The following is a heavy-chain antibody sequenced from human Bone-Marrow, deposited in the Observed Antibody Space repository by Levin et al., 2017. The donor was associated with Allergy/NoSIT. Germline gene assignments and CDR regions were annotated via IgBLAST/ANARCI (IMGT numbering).Heavy chain of an antibody. V-gene: IGHV3-15*01. CDR2: IKRKFEGGTT. J-gene: IGHJ6*02. CDR1: TFIFSNAW. Sequence: PWASVKVSCAVPTFIFSNAWMNWVRQAPGKGLEWVGRIKRKFEGGTTDYAAPVKGRFTISRDDSGNTLFLQMNGLKTEDTAVYYCSADTTSTSDIGLDVWGQGTTVTVSS. CDR3: SADTTSTSDIGLDV. D-gene: IGHD2-15*01.